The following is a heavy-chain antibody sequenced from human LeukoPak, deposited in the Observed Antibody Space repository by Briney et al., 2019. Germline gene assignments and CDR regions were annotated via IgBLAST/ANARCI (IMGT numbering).Heavy chain of an antibody. Sequence: SETLSLTCTVSGGSISSYYWSWMRQPPGKGLGWIGYIYYSGSTNYNPSLKSRVTISVDTSKNQFSLKLSSVTAADTAVYYCARGYSDGLIFDYGGQGTLVTVSS. D-gene: IGHD5-18*01. CDR2: IYYSGST. J-gene: IGHJ4*02. CDR1: GGSISSYY. V-gene: IGHV4-59*01. CDR3: ARGYSDGLIFDY.